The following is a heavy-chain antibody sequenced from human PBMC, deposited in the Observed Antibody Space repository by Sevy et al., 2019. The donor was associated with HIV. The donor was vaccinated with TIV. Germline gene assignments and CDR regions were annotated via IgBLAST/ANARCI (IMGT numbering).Heavy chain of an antibody. V-gene: IGHV4-39*01. CDR2: VYNGGET. J-gene: IGHJ4*02. Sequence: SETLSLTCTASGASLRSSHYWGWIRQPPGEGLQWIGSVYNGGETFFNPSLKSRVTIFIVMPKNQFSLKLTSVTAADTAVYYCARLPLWLGPRFDQWGRGTLVTVSS. CDR3: ARLPLWLGPRFDQ. D-gene: IGHD6-19*01. CDR1: GASLRSSHY.